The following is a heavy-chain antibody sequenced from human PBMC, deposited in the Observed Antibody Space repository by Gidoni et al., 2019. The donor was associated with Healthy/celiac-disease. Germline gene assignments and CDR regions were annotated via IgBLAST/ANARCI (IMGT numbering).Heavy chain of an antibody. Sequence: QVQLVASGGGVVQPGGYLRLVCAASGFTFSSYGMHWVRQAPGKGLEWVAFIRYDGSNKYYADAVKGRFTISRDNSKNTLYLQMNSLRAEDTAVYYCAKDYRGNPFDYWGQGTLVTVSS. CDR3: AKDYRGNPFDY. D-gene: IGHD3-16*02. V-gene: IGHV3-30*02. CDR2: IRYDGSNK. J-gene: IGHJ4*02. CDR1: GFTFSSYG.